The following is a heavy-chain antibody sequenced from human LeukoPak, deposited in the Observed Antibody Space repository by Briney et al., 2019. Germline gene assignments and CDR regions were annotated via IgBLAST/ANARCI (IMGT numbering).Heavy chain of an antibody. Sequence: SGGSLRLSCAASGFTFGTYAMSWVRQAPGKGLEWVSAISGSGDRTFYADSVKGRFTISRDNSKNTLYLQINNLRAEDTAIYYCAKGWSYGGYFDYWGQGTLVTVSS. CDR2: ISGSGDRT. J-gene: IGHJ4*02. CDR1: GFTFGTYA. CDR3: AKGWSYGGYFDY. V-gene: IGHV3-23*01. D-gene: IGHD3-10*01.